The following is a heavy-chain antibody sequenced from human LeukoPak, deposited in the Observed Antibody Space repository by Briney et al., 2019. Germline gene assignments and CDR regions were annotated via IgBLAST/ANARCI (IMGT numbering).Heavy chain of an antibody. J-gene: IGHJ3*02. Sequence: ASVKVSCKASGYTFTGYYIHWVRQAPGQGLEWMGIINPSGGSTSYAQKFQGRVTMTRDMSTSTVYMELSSLRSDDTAVYYCAKRSGSYYWSFDMWGQGTMVIVS. CDR1: GYTFTGYY. CDR3: AKRSGSYYWSFDM. D-gene: IGHD1-26*01. V-gene: IGHV1-46*01. CDR2: INPSGGST.